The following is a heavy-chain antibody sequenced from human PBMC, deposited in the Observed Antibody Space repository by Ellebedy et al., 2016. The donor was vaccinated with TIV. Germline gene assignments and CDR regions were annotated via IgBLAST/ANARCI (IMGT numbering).Heavy chain of an antibody. CDR3: AKAPYSASWYSGGDY. V-gene: IGHV3-23*01. CDR1: GFTFSTYA. J-gene: IGHJ4*02. D-gene: IGHD6-13*01. CDR2: ISGSGESK. Sequence: GESLKISCAASGFTFSTYAMSWVRQAPGKGLEWISAISGSGESKYYTDSVKGRFSISRDNSKNTLYLQMNSLRVEDTAIYYCAKAPYSASWYSGGDYWGQGTLVTVSS.